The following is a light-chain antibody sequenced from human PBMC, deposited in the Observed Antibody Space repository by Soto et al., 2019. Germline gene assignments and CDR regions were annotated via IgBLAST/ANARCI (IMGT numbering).Light chain of an antibody. J-gene: IGLJ1*01. CDR2: EVS. CDR1: SSDVGGYKY. V-gene: IGLV2-14*01. CDR3: TSYTSSSFYV. Sequence: QSVLTQPASVPGSPGQSITISCTGTSSDVGGYKYVSWYQQHPGKAPKLMIYEVSNRPSGASNRFSGSKSGNTASLTISGLQAEDEADYYCTSYTSSSFYVFGTGTKVTVL.